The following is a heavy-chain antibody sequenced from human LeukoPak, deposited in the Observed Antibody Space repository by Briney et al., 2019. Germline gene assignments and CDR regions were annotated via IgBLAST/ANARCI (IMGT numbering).Heavy chain of an antibody. D-gene: IGHD3-9*01. J-gene: IGHJ4*02. CDR1: GFTFSSYG. CDR3: ARSTSSEYDIYHFDY. Sequence: PGSSLRLSCSASGFTFSSYGMHWVRQAPGKGLEWVAVVWDDGINKYYADSVKGRFTISRDNSKNTLYLQMNSLRSEDTAVYYCARSTSSEYDIYHFDYWGQGTLVTVSS. V-gene: IGHV3-33*01. CDR2: VWDDGINK.